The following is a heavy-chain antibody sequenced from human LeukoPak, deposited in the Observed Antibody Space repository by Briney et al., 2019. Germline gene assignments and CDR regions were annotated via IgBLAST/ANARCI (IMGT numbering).Heavy chain of an antibody. CDR1: GYTFTCYY. V-gene: IGHV1-2*02. Sequence: ASVKVSCKASGYTFTCYYLHWVRQAPGQGLEWMGWINPNSGGTNYAQKFQGRVTMTRDTSISTAYMELSSLRSEDMAVYYCARGTTYYYDSSGYSLGYWGQGTLVTVSS. CDR3: ARGTTYYYDSSGYSLGY. D-gene: IGHD3-22*01. CDR2: INPNSGGT. J-gene: IGHJ4*02.